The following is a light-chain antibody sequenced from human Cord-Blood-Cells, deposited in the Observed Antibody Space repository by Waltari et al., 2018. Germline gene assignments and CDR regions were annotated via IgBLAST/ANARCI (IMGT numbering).Light chain of an antibody. CDR1: SRHSSYA. CDR2: LNSDGSH. J-gene: IGLJ3*02. Sequence: HLVLTQSPSASASLGASVKLTCTLSSRHSSYAIAWHQQQPEKGPRYLMKLNSDGSHSKGDGIPDRFSGSSSGAERYLTISSLQSEDEADYYCQTWGTGFWVFGGGTKLTVL. V-gene: IGLV4-69*01. CDR3: QTWGTGFWV.